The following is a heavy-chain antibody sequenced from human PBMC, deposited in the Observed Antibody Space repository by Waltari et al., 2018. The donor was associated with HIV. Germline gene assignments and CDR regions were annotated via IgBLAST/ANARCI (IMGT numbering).Heavy chain of an antibody. CDR1: GYTFTSYG. J-gene: IGHJ4*02. CDR3: ARALWSGYYTPYYFDY. CDR2: ISAYNGHT. D-gene: IGHD3-3*01. Sequence: QVQLVQSGAEVKKPGASVKVSCKACGYTFTSYGISWVRQAPGQGLEWMGWISAYNGHTNYAQKLQGRVTMTTDTSTSTAYMDLRSLRSDDTAFYYCARALWSGYYTPYYFDYWGQGTLVTVSS. V-gene: IGHV1-18*01.